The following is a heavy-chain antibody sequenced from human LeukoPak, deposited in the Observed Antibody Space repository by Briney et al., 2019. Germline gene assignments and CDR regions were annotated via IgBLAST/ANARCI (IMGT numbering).Heavy chain of an antibody. J-gene: IGHJ4*01. V-gene: IGHV3-23*01. D-gene: IGHD2-8*01. CDR1: GFTFSSFA. CDR3: GSDPNGDYVGALGY. Sequence: GGSLRLSCAAPGFTFSSFALAWVRQTPGKRLEWVAAITGRGVATHYANSVKGRFTISRDNSKNTVYLQMNSLRAEDTAMYFCGSDPNGDYVGALGYWGRGTLVTVSS. CDR2: ITGRGVAT.